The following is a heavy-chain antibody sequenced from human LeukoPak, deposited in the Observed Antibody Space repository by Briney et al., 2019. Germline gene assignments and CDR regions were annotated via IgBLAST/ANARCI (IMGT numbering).Heavy chain of an antibody. J-gene: IGHJ3*02. V-gene: IGHV3-53*01. CDR2: IYSGGST. Sequence: GGSLRLSCAASGFTFSSYSVNWVRQAPGKGLEWVSVIYSGGSTYYADSVKGRFTISRDNSKNTLYLQMNSLRAEDTAVYYCASHCSSTSCYLRSYGDAFDIWGQGTMVTVSS. D-gene: IGHD2-2*01. CDR1: GFTFSSYS. CDR3: ASHCSSTSCYLRSYGDAFDI.